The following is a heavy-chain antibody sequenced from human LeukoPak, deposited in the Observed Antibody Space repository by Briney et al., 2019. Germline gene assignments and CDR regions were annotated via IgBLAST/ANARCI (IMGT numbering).Heavy chain of an antibody. D-gene: IGHD5-18*01. V-gene: IGHV3-30*04. CDR2: ISYDGSSK. Sequence: GGSLRLSCAASGFTFSTYAMHWVRQAPGKGLEWVAVISYDGSSKYYADSVKGRFTISRDNSKNTLYLQMNSLRAEDTAVYYCARARSSYGYGAAFDIWGQGTTVTVSS. J-gene: IGHJ3*02. CDR1: GFTFSTYA. CDR3: ARARSSYGYGAAFDI.